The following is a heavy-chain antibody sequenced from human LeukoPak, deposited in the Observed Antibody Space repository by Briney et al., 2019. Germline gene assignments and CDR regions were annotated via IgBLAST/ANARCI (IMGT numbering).Heavy chain of an antibody. D-gene: IGHD2-15*01. CDR1: GYTFTSYG. J-gene: IGHJ5*02. Sequence: ASVKVSCKASGYTFTSYGISWVRQAPGQGLEWMGWISAYNGNTNYAQKLQGRVTMTTDTSTSTAYMELRSLRSDDTAVYYCARGVVVAATTYNWFDPWGQGTLVTVSS. CDR2: ISAYNGNT. V-gene: IGHV1-18*01. CDR3: ARGVVVAATTYNWFDP.